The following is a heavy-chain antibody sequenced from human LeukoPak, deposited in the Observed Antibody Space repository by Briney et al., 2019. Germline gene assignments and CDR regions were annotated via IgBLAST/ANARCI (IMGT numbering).Heavy chain of an antibody. Sequence: PSETLSLTCTVSGGSTSSYYWSWIRQPPGKGVEWIGYIYHSGSTNYNPSLKSRVPISVGTSKNQFSLKLSSVTAADTAVYYCARAAVVVPAAIVWFDPWGQGTLVTVSS. CDR1: GGSTSSYY. V-gene: IGHV4-59*01. J-gene: IGHJ5*02. CDR2: IYHSGST. CDR3: ARAAVVVPAAIVWFDP. D-gene: IGHD2-2*02.